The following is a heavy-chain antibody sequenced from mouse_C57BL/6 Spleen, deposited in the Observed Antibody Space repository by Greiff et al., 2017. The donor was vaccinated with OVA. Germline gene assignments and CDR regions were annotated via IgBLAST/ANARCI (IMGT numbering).Heavy chain of an antibody. CDR3: ARTGAYCFDY. CDR1: GYTFTSYW. CDR2: IHPNSGST. J-gene: IGHJ2*01. D-gene: IGHD4-1*01. V-gene: IGHV1-64*01. Sequence: LQQPGAELVKPGASVKLSCKASGYTFTSYWMHWVKQRPGQGLEWIGMIHPNSGSTNYNEKFKSKATLTVDKSSSTAYMQLSSLTSEDSAVYYCARTGAYCFDYWGQGTTLTVSS.